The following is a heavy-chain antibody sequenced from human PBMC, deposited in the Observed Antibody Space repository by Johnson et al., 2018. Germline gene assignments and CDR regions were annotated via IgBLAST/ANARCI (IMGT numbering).Heavy chain of an antibody. CDR1: GFTFSNYA. J-gene: IGHJ6*03. Sequence: VQLVESGEGLVQPGGSLRLSCAATGFTFSNYAMTWVRQAPGKGLEWVSTVTGSDVDTYYADSVEGRFTISRDNSKNMVYLQMNSLRVEDTALYYCAKDPSGDLKAHYMDVWGNGTTVTV. CDR3: AKDPSGDLKAHYMDV. V-gene: IGHV3-23*04. CDR2: VTGSDVDT. D-gene: IGHD3-10*01.